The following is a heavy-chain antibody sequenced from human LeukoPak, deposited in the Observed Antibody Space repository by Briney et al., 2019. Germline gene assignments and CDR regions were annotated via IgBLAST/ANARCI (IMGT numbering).Heavy chain of an antibody. CDR2: IYYSGTT. V-gene: IGHV4-61*01. CDR3: ARGSPRADY. CDR1: GGSVSSGNSY. J-gene: IGHJ4*02. Sequence: PSETLSLTCTVSGGSVSSGNSYWSWIRQPPGKGLEWIGYIYYSGTTNYNPSLKSRVTLSVDTSKNQFSLKLTSVTAADTAVYYCARGSPRADYWGQGTLVTVSS.